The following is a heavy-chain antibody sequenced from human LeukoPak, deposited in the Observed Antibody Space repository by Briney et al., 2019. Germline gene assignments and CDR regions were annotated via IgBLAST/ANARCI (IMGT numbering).Heavy chain of an antibody. CDR3: ARVWWNAFDI. V-gene: IGHV1-2*02. D-gene: IGHD2-21*01. Sequence: AASVKVSCKASSYTFTGYYIHWVRQAPGQGLEWMGWINFNNAGTNNAQKFQGRITMTRDTSLSTVYMELTSLRYDDTAVYFCARVWWNAFDIRGQGTMVTVSS. J-gene: IGHJ3*02. CDR1: SYTFTGYY. CDR2: INFNNAGT.